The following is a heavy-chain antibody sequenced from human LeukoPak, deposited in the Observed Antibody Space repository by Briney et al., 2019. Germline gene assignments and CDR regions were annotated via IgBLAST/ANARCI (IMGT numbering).Heavy chain of an antibody. CDR2: INPSGGST. J-gene: IGHJ4*02. CDR3: ARESDPSIAAPSGFDY. V-gene: IGHV1-46*01. D-gene: IGHD6-6*01. CDR1: GYTFTSYY. Sequence: GASVKVSCKASGYTFTSYYMHWVRQAPGQGLEWVGIINPSGGSTSYAQKFQGRVTMTRDMSTSTVYMELSSLRSEDTAVYYCARESDPSIAAPSGFDYWGQGTLVTVSS.